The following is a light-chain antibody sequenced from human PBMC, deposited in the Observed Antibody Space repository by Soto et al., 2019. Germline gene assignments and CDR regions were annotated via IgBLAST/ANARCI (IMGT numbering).Light chain of an antibody. CDR2: AAS. CDR3: QQRYTTPSA. J-gene: IGKJ4*02. Sequence: DIQFTQQQSSLSASVGERVAITCRASQSISSYVDWCQQKPGKAPKLLIYAASSLQSGVPSRFSCSGSGTDFTLTISSLQPEEFATYYCQQRYTTPSACGGGTNV. CDR1: QSISSY. V-gene: IGKV1-39*01.